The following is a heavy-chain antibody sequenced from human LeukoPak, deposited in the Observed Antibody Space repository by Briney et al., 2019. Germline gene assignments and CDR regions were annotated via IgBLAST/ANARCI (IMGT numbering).Heavy chain of an antibody. CDR1: GFTFSSYW. CDR2: MNTDGSRT. D-gene: IGHD2-8*02. CDR3: ASDFTGRDDY. Sequence: GGSLRLSCAASGFTFSSYWMHWVRQAPGKGLVWVSRMNTDGSRTDYADSVKGRFTISRDNAKNTLYLQMNSLGAEDRAVYSCASDFTGRDDYWGQGTLLTVSS. V-gene: IGHV3-74*01. J-gene: IGHJ4*02.